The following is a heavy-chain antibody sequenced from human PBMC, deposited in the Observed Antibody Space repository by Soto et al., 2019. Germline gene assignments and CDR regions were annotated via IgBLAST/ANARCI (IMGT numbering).Heavy chain of an antibody. Sequence: QITLKESRRTLVKPTQTLTLSCTFSVFSLSTSGLGVGWIRQPPGKALEWLGLIYWNDDKRYSPSLKNRLTITRDTSKNQLVATVTNMDPVDTATSYGARRVTPPTGPYFDSWGQGTLVTVSS. V-gene: IGHV2-5*01. J-gene: IGHJ4*02. CDR3: ARRVTPPTGPYFDS. D-gene: IGHD2-15*01. CDR1: VFSLSTSGLG. CDR2: IYWNDDK.